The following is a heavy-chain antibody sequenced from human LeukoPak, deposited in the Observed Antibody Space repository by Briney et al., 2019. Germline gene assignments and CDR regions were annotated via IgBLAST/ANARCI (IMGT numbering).Heavy chain of an antibody. D-gene: IGHD3-22*01. Sequence: GGSLRLSCAASGFAFDDYGMSWVRQAPGKGLEWVSGINWNGGRTDYADSVKGRFTISRDNAKNSLYLQMNSLRAEDTALYYCARDRYYDSSGILDYWGQGTLVTVSS. CDR1: GFAFDDYG. CDR2: INWNGGRT. V-gene: IGHV3-20*04. J-gene: IGHJ4*02. CDR3: ARDRYYDSSGILDY.